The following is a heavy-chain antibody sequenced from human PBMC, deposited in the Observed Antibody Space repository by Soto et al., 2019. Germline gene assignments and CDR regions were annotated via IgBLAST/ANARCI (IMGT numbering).Heavy chain of an antibody. CDR2: ISAYNGNT. V-gene: IGHV1-18*01. Sequence: QVQLVQSGAEVQKPGASVKVSCKASGYTFTSYGISWVRQAPGQWLEWMGWISAYNGNTNYAQKLQGRVTMTTDTSTCTAYMELRSLRSDDTAVYYCARDVVVPAAMGMVDYWGQGTLFTASS. CDR3: ARDVVVPAAMGMVDY. CDR1: GYTFTSYG. D-gene: IGHD2-2*01. J-gene: IGHJ4*02.